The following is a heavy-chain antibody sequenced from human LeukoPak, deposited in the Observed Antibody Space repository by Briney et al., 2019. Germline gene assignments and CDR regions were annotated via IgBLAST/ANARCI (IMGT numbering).Heavy chain of an antibody. Sequence: EASVKVSCKASGYTFTSYAMNWVRQAPGQGLEWMGWINTNTGNPTYAQGFTGRFVFSLDTSVSTTYLHISSLEAEDTAFYYCVRAAHDSGGYLLYYFDYWGQGTLVTVSS. CDR3: VRAAHDSGGYLLYYFDY. CDR2: INTNTGNP. D-gene: IGHD3-22*01. J-gene: IGHJ4*02. V-gene: IGHV7-4-1*02. CDR1: GYTFTSYA.